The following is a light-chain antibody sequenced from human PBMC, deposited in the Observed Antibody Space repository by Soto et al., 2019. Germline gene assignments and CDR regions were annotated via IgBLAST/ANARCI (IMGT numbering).Light chain of an antibody. Sequence: EIVMTQSPVTLSVSPGERATLSCRASQSVSSNLAWYQQKPGQAPRLLIYGASTRATGIPARFSGSGSGTEFTLTISRLQSEDFAVYYCQQYNIWWTFGQGTKVAIK. CDR2: GAS. V-gene: IGKV3-15*01. CDR3: QQYNIWWT. CDR1: QSVSSN. J-gene: IGKJ1*01.